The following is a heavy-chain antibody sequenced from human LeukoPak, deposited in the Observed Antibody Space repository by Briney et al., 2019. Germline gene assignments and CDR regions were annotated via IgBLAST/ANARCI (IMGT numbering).Heavy chain of an antibody. CDR1: GDSIGSSSYY. V-gene: IGHV4-61*02. Sequence: PSETLSLTCTVSGDSIGSSSYYWGWIRQLAGKGLEWIGRIYTSGSTNYNPSLKSRVTISVDTSKNQFSLKLSSVTAADTAVYYCAILSTTDWARGRGRAFDIWGQGTMVTVSS. D-gene: IGHD2/OR15-2a*01. J-gene: IGHJ3*02. CDR2: IYTSGST. CDR3: AILSTTDWARGRGRAFDI.